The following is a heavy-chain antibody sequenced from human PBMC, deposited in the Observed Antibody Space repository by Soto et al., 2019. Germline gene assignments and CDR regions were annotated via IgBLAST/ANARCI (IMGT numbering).Heavy chain of an antibody. Sequence: GGSLRLSCAASGFTFSNYAMSCVRQAPGKGLEWVSGVGGSGDSTYYADSVKGRFTISRDNSKDTLYLQMNSLRAEDTAVYYCAKSPLGYCSGGSCYPPHYFDYWGQGTLVTVSS. J-gene: IGHJ4*02. CDR2: VGGSGDST. V-gene: IGHV3-23*01. CDR1: GFTFSNYA. D-gene: IGHD2-15*01. CDR3: AKSPLGYCSGGSCYPPHYFDY.